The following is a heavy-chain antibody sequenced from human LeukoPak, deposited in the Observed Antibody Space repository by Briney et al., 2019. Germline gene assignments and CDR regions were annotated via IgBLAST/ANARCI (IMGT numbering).Heavy chain of an antibody. CDR1: GGTFSSYA. D-gene: IGHD3-22*01. Sequence: ASVKVSCKASGGTFSSYAISWVRQAPGQGLEWMGRIIPILGIANYAQKLQGRVTMTTDTSTSTAYMELRSLRSDDTAVYYCARDRFYYDSSGYYWQPFDYWGQGTLVTVSS. CDR2: IIPILGIA. J-gene: IGHJ4*02. CDR3: ARDRFYYDSSGYYWQPFDY. V-gene: IGHV1-69*04.